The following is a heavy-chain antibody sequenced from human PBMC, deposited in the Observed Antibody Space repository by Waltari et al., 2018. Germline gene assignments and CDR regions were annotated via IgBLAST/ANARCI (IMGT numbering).Heavy chain of an antibody. Sequence: EVQLVESGGGLVQPGGSLRLSCAASGFTFSSYSMNWVRQAQGKGLEWVSYISSSSSTIYYADSVKGRFTISRDNAKNSLYLQMNSLRAEDTAVYYCAREWALSGTMVRGVTDAFDIWGQGTMVTVSS. J-gene: IGHJ3*02. CDR1: GFTFSSYS. V-gene: IGHV3-48*04. D-gene: IGHD3-10*01. CDR3: AREWALSGTMVRGVTDAFDI. CDR2: ISSSSSTI.